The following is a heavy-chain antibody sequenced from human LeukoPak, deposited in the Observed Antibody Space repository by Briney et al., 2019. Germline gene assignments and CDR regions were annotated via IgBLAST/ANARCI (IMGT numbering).Heavy chain of an antibody. CDR2: IIPILGIA. J-gene: IGHJ4*02. V-gene: IGHV1-69*04. CDR3: ARDSGYAIPYFDY. CDR1: GGTFSSYA. Sequence: SVKVSCKASGGTFSSYAISWVRQAPGQGLEWMGRIIPILGIADYAQKFQGRVTITADKSTSTAYMELSSLRSEDTAVYYCARDSGYAIPYFDYWGQGTLVTVSS. D-gene: IGHD5-12*01.